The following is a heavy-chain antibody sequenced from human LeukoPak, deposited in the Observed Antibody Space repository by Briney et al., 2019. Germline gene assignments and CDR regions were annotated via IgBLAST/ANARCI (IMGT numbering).Heavy chain of an antibody. CDR2: IYSGGNI. V-gene: IGHV3-66*02. CDR1: GFSVSANY. Sequence: PGGSLRLSCAASGFSVSANYMNWVRQAPGKGLQWVSVIYSGGNIHYTDSVKGRFTISRDISKNTLYLQMNSLRAEDTAVYYCARGYGGQLHFDYWGQGTLVTVSS. D-gene: IGHD4-23*01. J-gene: IGHJ4*02. CDR3: ARGYGGQLHFDY.